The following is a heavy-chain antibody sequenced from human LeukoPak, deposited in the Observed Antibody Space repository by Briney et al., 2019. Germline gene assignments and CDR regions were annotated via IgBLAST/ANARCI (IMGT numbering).Heavy chain of an antibody. CDR1: GFTFSSYE. J-gene: IGHJ6*04. V-gene: IGHV3-48*03. D-gene: IGHD3-10*02. Sequence: GGSLRLSCAASGFTFSSYEMNWVRQAPGKGLEWVSYISSSGSTIYYADSVKGRFTISRDNAENSLYLQTNSLRAEDTAVYYCAELGITMIGGVWGKGTTVTISS. CDR2: ISSSGSTI. CDR3: AELGITMIGGV.